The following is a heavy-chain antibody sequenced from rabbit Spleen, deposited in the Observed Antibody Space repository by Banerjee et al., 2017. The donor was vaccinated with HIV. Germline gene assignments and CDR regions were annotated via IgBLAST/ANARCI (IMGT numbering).Heavy chain of an antibody. J-gene: IGHJ4*01. CDR3: AKDLTDVIGWNFKL. D-gene: IGHD1-1*01. Sequence: QEHLVESGGGLVKPGGSLALTCKASGFSLNYKYVMCWVRQAPGKGLEWIACINTKSGENVYATWSKGRFTISKTSSTTVTLQMTSLTAADTATYFCAKDLTDVIGWNFKLWGPGTLVTVS. V-gene: IGHV1S45*01. CDR2: INTKSGEN. CDR1: GFSLNYKYV.